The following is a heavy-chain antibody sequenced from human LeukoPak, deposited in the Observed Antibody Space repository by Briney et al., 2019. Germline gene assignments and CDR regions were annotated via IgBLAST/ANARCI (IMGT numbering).Heavy chain of an antibody. J-gene: IGHJ4*02. CDR1: GGSISTYY. V-gene: IGHV4-59*01. Sequence: SETLSLTCTVSGGSISTYYWSWIRQPPGKGLEWIGYISDSGSTNYNPSLKSRVTISVDTSKNQFSLRLSSVSAADTAVYYCARGAEAGHFDYWGQGTLVTVSS. CDR3: ARGAEAGHFDY. CDR2: ISDSGST. D-gene: IGHD6-13*01.